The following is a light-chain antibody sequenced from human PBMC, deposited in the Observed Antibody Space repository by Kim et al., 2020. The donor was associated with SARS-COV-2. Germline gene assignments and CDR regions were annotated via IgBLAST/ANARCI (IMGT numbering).Light chain of an antibody. J-gene: IGLJ1*01. CDR3: QSYDSSLSGYV. CDR1: SSNIGAGYD. CDR2: GSS. Sequence: QAVVTQPPSVSGAPGQRVTISCTGSSSNIGAGYDVNWYQQFPGTAPELLIYGSSIRPSGVPDRFSGSKSGTSASLAITGLQAEDETDYYCQSYDSSLSGYVFGTGTKVTVL. V-gene: IGLV1-40*01.